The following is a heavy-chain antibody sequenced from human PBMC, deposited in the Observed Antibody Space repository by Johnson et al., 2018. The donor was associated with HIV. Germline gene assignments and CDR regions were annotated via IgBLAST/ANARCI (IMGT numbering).Heavy chain of an antibody. CDR2: ISYDGSNK. V-gene: IGHV3-30*19. CDR3: ARDGKVGATPRRAFDI. Sequence: QVQLVESGGGVVQPGGSLRLSCAASGFTFSTHGMNWVRQAPGRGLEWVAVISYDGSNKYYADSVKGRFTISRDNSKNTLYLQMNSLRAEDTAVYYCARDGKVGATPRRAFDIWGQGTMVTVSS. D-gene: IGHD1-26*01. CDR1: GFTFSTHG. J-gene: IGHJ3*02.